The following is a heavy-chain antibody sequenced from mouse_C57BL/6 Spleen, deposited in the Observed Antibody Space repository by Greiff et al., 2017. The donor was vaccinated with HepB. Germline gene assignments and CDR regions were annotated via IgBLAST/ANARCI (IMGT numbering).Heavy chain of an antibody. J-gene: IGHJ2*01. CDR3: ARDYYGSSYNFDY. CDR1: GYTFTSYW. Sequence: VKLMESGAELAKPGASVKLSCKASGYTFTSYWMHWVKQRPGQGLEWIGYINPSSGYTKYNQKFKDKATLTADKSSSTAYMQLSSLTYEDSAVYYCARDYYGSSYNFDYWGQGTTLTVSS. CDR2: INPSSGYT. D-gene: IGHD1-1*01. V-gene: IGHV1-7*01.